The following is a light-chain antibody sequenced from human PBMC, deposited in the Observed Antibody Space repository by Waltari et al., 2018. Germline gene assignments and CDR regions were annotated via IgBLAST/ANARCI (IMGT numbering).Light chain of an antibody. CDR3: QAWDGNTFYV. Sequence: SFDLTQPPSVSVSPGQTASITCSGDTLGAKYACWYQQKPGQSPVLVIYQDNQRPSGIPERFSGSNSGNTATLNISGTQAMDEADYYCQAWDGNTFYVFGTGTKVTVL. V-gene: IGLV3-1*01. CDR1: TLGAKY. CDR2: QDN. J-gene: IGLJ1*01.